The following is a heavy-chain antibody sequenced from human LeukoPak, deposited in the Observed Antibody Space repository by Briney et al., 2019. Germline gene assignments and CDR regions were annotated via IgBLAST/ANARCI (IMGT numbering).Heavy chain of an antibody. J-gene: IGHJ4*02. Sequence: PGRSLRLSCAASGFTFSSYGMHWVRQAPGKGLEWVAVISYDGSNKYYADSAKGRFTISRDNSKNTLYLQMNSLRAEDTAVYYCAKEEQYSYAIWGQGTLVTVSS. CDR2: ISYDGSNK. D-gene: IGHD5-18*01. CDR3: AKEEQYSYAI. V-gene: IGHV3-30*18. CDR1: GFTFSSYG.